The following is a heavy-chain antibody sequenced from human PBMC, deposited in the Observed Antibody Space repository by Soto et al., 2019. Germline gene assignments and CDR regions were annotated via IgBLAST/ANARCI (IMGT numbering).Heavy chain of an antibody. V-gene: IGHV3-23*01. CDR1: GMTFRSCA. CDR2: IRSSGGGT. D-gene: IGHD2-8*02. Sequence: SRRHTGAASGMTFRSCAMSCVRLTTGKGLEWVSGIRSSGGGTYYADSVKGRFTISRDNSKNTLYLQMNSLRAEDTAVYYCVKGNGRLYCAFDSWGPGTMVTVSS. CDR3: VKGNGRLYCAFDS. J-gene: IGHJ3*02.